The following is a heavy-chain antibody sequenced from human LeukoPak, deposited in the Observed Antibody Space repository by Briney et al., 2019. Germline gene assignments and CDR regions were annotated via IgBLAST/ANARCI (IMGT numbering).Heavy chain of an antibody. CDR3: AKDLGFYDFWSGYAFDI. CDR2: ISGSGGST. J-gene: IGHJ3*02. Sequence: QPGGSLRLSCAASGFTFSSYATSWVRQAPGKGLEWVSAISGSGGSTYYADSVKGRFTISRDNSKNTLYLQMNSLRAEDTAVYYCAKDLGFYDFWSGYAFDIWGQGTMVTVSS. V-gene: IGHV3-23*01. D-gene: IGHD3-3*01. CDR1: GFTFSSYA.